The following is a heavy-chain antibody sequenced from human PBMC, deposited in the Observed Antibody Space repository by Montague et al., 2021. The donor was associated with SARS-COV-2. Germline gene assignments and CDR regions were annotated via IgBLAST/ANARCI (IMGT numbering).Heavy chain of an antibody. D-gene: IGHD3-10*01. CDR1: EFTFDEYA. J-gene: IGHJ4*02. CDR3: AKDTYYFGSGSYTWDN. Sequence: SLRLSCAASEFTFDEYAMHWVRQAPGKGLEWVSGISWNSGSIGYADSVKGRFTISRDNAKSSLYLQMDSLRPEDTALYYCAKDTYYFGSGSYTWDNWGQGTLVTVSS. CDR2: ISWNSGSI. V-gene: IGHV3-9*01.